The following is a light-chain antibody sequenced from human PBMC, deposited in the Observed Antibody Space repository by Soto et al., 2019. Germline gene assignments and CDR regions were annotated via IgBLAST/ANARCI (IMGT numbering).Light chain of an antibody. V-gene: IGKV3-11*01. CDR1: QSVSKY. CDR3: QQRSNWPHIT. J-gene: IGKJ4*01. CDR2: DAS. Sequence: EIVLTQSPATLSLSPGERATLSCRASQSVSKYLAWYQQKPGQAPRLLIHDASNRATGIPPRFSGSGSGTEFTLTISSLEHQDFVVYYCQQRSNWPHITFGGGTKVEIK.